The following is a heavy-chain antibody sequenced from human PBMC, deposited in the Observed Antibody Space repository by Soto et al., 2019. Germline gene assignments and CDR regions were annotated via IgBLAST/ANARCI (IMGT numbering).Heavy chain of an antibody. CDR1: GYTFTGYY. CDR3: ARDYVDTAIIDYYGIDV. Sequence: ASVKVSCKASGYTFTGYYMHWVRQAPGQGLEWMGWISPNSGGTNYAQKFQGRVTMTRDTSISTAYMELSRLRSDDTAVYYCARDYVDTAIIDYYGIDVWGQGTTVTVSS. J-gene: IGHJ6*02. CDR2: ISPNSGGT. D-gene: IGHD5-18*01. V-gene: IGHV1-2*02.